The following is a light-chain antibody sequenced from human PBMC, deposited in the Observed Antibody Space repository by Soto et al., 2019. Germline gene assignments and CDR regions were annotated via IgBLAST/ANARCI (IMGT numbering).Light chain of an antibody. CDR1: QSVSSF. CDR2: GAS. CDR3: QQYGSSPLT. Sequence: SQSSATPSLSTGQRATLSCRASQSVSSFLSRGQAPRLLIFGASNRATGIPVRVSGSGSGTDFTLTISSLEPEDFAVYYCQQYGSSPLTFGGGTKVAIK. J-gene: IGKJ4*01. V-gene: IGKV3-11*01.